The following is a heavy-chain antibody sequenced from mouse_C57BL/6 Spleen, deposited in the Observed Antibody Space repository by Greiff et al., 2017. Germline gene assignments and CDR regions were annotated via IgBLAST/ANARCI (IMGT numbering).Heavy chain of an antibody. CDR2: ISSGGDYI. V-gene: IGHV5-9-1*02. CDR1: GFTFSSYA. D-gene: IGHD2-3*01. Sequence: EVQRVESGDGLVKPGGSLKLSCAASGFTFSSYAMSWVRQTPVQRLEWVAYISSGGDYIYYANTVKGRFTISRDNARNTLSLQMSSLKSEDTAMYYGTRDGCDSRFAYWGQGTLVTVSA. J-gene: IGHJ3*01. CDR3: TRDGCDSRFAY.